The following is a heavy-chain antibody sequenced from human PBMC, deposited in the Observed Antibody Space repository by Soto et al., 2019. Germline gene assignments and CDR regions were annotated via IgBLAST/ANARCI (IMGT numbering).Heavy chain of an antibody. CDR2: IFPRDSET. Sequence: VDSLKISCHTSGYTFTNYWIAGPGHMPWRGLERMGLIFPRDSETRYTSSFEGQVTISADRSIATAYLQWTTLTASDSATSFCASLGSLLQPIDYWGQGTPVTVSS. CDR1: GYTFTNYW. CDR3: ASLGSLLQPIDY. V-gene: IGHV5-51*01. J-gene: IGHJ4*02. D-gene: IGHD3-10*01.